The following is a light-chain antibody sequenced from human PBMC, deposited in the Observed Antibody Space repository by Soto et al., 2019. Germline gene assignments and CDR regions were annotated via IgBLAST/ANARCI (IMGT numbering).Light chain of an antibody. CDR1: QSVSSS. V-gene: IGKV3-15*01. CDR2: GAS. J-gene: IGKJ4*01. CDR3: QQYSDWPPLT. Sequence: VLTQSPATLSVSPGERATLSCRASQSVSSSLAWYQHKPGQAPRLLIHGASTRATGVPDRFSGSGSGTEFALIISGLQSEDCAVYYCQQYSDWPPLTFGGGTKVEIK.